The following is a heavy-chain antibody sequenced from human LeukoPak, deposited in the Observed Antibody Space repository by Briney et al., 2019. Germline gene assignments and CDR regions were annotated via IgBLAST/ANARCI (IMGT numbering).Heavy chain of an antibody. CDR1: GGSFSGYY. CDR3: ARGRLDGYYFDY. CDR2: IHYSGAT. V-gene: IGHV4-34*01. Sequence: PSETLSLTCVVYGGSFSGYYWTWIRLPPGKGLEWIGEIHYSGATSYKPSLKSRVTISGDTSKNQVSLNLRSVTAADTAVYYCARGRLDGYYFDYWGQGALATVSS. D-gene: IGHD1-1*01. J-gene: IGHJ4*02.